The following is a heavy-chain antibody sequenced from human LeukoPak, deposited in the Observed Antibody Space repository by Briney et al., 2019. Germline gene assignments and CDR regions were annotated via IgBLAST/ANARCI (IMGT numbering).Heavy chain of an antibody. Sequence: PGRSLRLSCAASGFTFNSYGMHWVRQAPGKGLEWVALIWYDGTNKYYADSVKGRFTISRDSSKNTLYLQMNNLRAEDTAVYYCARGPYYYDISGSPRGDYWGQETLVTVSS. CDR2: IWYDGTNK. CDR1: GFTFNSYG. D-gene: IGHD3-22*01. V-gene: IGHV3-33*01. CDR3: ARGPYYYDISGSPRGDY. J-gene: IGHJ4*02.